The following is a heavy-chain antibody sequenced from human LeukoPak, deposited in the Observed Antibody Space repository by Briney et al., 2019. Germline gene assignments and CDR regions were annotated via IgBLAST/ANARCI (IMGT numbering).Heavy chain of an antibody. D-gene: IGHD6-19*01. CDR2: IRSKAYGGTT. CDR1: GFTFGDYA. J-gene: IGHJ4*02. CDR3: TRDLDSSGWYWDY. V-gene: IGHV3-49*04. Sequence: GGSLRLSCTASGFTFGDYAMSWVRQAPGKGLEWVGFIRSKAYGGTTEYAASVKGRFTISRDDSKSIAYLQMNSPKTEDTAVYYCTRDLDSSGWYWDYWSQGTLVTVSS.